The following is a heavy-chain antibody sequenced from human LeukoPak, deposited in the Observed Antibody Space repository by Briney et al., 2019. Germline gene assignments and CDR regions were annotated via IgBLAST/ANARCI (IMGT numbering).Heavy chain of an antibody. V-gene: IGHV1-69*06. Sequence: SVKVSCKASGGTFSSYAISWVRQAPGQGLEWMGGIIPTFGTANYAQKFQGRVTITADKSTSTAYMELSSLRSEDTAVYYCARNQGVRGVNWFDPWGQGTLVTVSS. J-gene: IGHJ5*02. CDR3: ARNQGVRGVNWFDP. CDR2: IIPTFGTA. D-gene: IGHD3-10*01. CDR1: GGTFSSYA.